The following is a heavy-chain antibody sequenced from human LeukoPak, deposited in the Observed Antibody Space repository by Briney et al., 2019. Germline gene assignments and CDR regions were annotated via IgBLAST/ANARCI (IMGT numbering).Heavy chain of an antibody. V-gene: IGHV3-20*04. CDR1: GFTFDDYD. Sequence: PGGSLRLSCAASGFTFDDYDLNWVRQAPGKGLEWVSGISWNGRNTAYAESLKGRFTISRDISKNTLYLQMNSLRAEDTALYYCAKDKFGGGIKTGTFDYWGQGTLVTVSS. CDR3: AKDKFGGGIKTGTFDY. J-gene: IGHJ4*02. CDR2: ISWNGRNT. D-gene: IGHD3-16*01.